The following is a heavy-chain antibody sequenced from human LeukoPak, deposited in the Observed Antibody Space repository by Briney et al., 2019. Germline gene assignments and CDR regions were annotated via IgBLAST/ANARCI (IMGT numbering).Heavy chain of an antibody. J-gene: IGHJ4*02. CDR1: GFTFSGYA. V-gene: IGHV3-48*02. CDR3: VRDRAYSFDY. Sequence: GGSQRLSCAASGFTFSGYAMNWVRQAPGKGLEWVSHIYISSSSNIISYADSVKGRFTISRDNAQNSLYLQMNGLRDEDTAVYYCVRDRAYSFDYWGQGILVTVSS. D-gene: IGHD2-21*01. CDR2: ISSSSNII.